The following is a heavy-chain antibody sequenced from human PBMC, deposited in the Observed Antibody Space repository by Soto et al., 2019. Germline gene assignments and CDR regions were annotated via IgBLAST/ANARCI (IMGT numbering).Heavy chain of an antibody. CDR1: GYTFTSYG. CDR3: ARNGVSEMATIDYYFDY. D-gene: IGHD5-12*01. Sequence: ASVKVSCKASGYTFTSYGISWVRQAPGQGLEWMGWISAYNGNTNYAQKFQGWVTMTRDTSISTAYMELSRLRSDDTAVYYCARNGVSEMATIDYYFDYWGQGTLVTVSS. CDR2: ISAYNGNT. J-gene: IGHJ4*02. V-gene: IGHV1-18*01.